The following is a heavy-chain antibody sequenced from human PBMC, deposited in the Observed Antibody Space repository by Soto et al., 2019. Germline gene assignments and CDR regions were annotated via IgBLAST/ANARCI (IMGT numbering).Heavy chain of an antibody. J-gene: IGHJ5*02. CDR3: ARETVKVVPAARRGWFDP. Sequence: QEQLQESGPGLVKPSQTLSLTCSVSGGSVNNGDYYWSWIRQPSGKCLEWIGYIHYSGSTYYNPSLRSRLTISVDTSKNQFSLKLSSVTASDTAVYYCARETVKVVPAARRGWFDPWGQGTLVTVSS. CDR2: IHYSGST. V-gene: IGHV4-30-4*01. CDR1: GGSVNNGDYY. D-gene: IGHD2-2*01.